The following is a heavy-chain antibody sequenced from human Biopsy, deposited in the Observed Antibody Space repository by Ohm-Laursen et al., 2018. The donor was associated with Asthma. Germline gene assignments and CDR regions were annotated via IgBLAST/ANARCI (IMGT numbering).Heavy chain of an antibody. CDR1: GTHFGSYN. D-gene: IGHD6-19*01. J-gene: IGHJ4*02. V-gene: IGHV3-30-3*01. CDR3: AHHREVTTSSGWYR. Sequence: SLRLSCSVSGTHFGSYNMHWARQAPGKGLEWVAVITFDGSTQHYGDSVKGRFTISRDNSKNMLFLQMNSLRAEDTAVYYCAHHREVTTSSGWYRWGQGTLVTVSS. CDR2: ITFDGSTQ.